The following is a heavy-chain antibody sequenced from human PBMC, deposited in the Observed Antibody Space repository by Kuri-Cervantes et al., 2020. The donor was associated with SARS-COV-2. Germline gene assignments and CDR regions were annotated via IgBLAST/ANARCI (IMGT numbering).Heavy chain of an antibody. Sequence: SETLSLTCTVSGGSISSYYWSWIRQPAGKGLEWIGRIYTSGSTNYNPSLRSRFTISVDTSKNQFSLKLTSVTAADTAVYYCASALAYYSDSSGFTYYFDYWGQGTQVTVSS. V-gene: IGHV4-4*07. CDR2: IYTSGST. CDR1: GGSISSYY. CDR3: ASALAYYSDSSGFTYYFDY. D-gene: IGHD3-22*01. J-gene: IGHJ4*02.